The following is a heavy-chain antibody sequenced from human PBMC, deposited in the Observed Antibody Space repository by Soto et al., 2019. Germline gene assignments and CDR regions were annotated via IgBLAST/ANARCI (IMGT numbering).Heavy chain of an antibody. V-gene: IGHV4-59*08. CDR1: GGSISSYY. D-gene: IGHD3-10*01. J-gene: IGHJ4*02. CDR2: IYNSGST. Sequence: QVQLQESGPGLVKPSETLSLTCTVSGGSISSYYWTWIRQPPGKGLEWIGFIYNSGSTHYNPSLRSRVTISVDTSKTQFSLTLRSVTAADTAVYYCASMGYHYGSGSYPLDYWGQGTLVTVSS. CDR3: ASMGYHYGSGSYPLDY.